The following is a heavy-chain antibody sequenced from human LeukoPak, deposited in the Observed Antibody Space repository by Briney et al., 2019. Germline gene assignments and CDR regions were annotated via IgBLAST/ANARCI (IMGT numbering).Heavy chain of an antibody. Sequence: GRSLRLSCAASGFPFSTYDMHWVRQAPDKGLQWVAVISSDGYRTDYPDSVRGRFTISRDNFKNTVDLQMISVTAEDTAMYFCAKGLGTGSVLARPLHYWGQGTLVTVS. V-gene: IGHV3-30*18. CDR2: ISSDGYRT. D-gene: IGHD3-10*01. CDR1: GFPFSTYD. CDR3: AKGLGTGSVLARPLHY. J-gene: IGHJ4*02.